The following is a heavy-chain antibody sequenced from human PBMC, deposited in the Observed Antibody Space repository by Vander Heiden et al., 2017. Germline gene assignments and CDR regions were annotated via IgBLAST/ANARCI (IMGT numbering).Heavy chain of an antibody. V-gene: IGHV3-73*02. CDR1: GFTFSGSA. D-gene: IGHD3-10*01. CDR3: TGEGLWFGG. Sequence: EVQPVESAGGLVQPGGSLTLSCAAPGFTFSGSAMRWVRQASGKGLEWVGRIRSKANSYATAYAASVKGRFTISREDSKTTAYLQRTSLKTEDTAVYYCTGEGLWFGGWGQGTLVTVSS. J-gene: IGHJ4*02. CDR2: IRSKANSYAT.